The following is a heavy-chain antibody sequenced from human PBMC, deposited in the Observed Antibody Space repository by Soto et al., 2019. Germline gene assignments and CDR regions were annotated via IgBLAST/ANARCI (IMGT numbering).Heavy chain of an antibody. V-gene: IGHV3-23*01. J-gene: IGHJ4*02. CDR1: GFTFSSYA. D-gene: IGHD6-13*01. CDR2: ISGSGGST. Sequence: GGSLRLSSAASGFTFSSYAMSWVRQAPGKGLEWVSAISGSGGSTYYAYSVKGRFTISRDNSKNTLYLQMNSLRAEDTAVYYCAKATGYSSSWLDYWGQGTLVTVSS. CDR3: AKATGYSSSWLDY.